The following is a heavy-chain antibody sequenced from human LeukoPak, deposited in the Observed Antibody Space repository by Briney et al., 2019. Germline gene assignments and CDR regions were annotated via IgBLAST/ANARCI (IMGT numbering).Heavy chain of an antibody. CDR1: GGSFSGYY. CDR3: TMVRGVNLAFDI. J-gene: IGHJ3*02. D-gene: IGHD3-10*01. V-gene: IGHV4-34*03. CDR2: INHSGST. Sequence: SETLSLTCAVYGGSFSGYYWSWIRQPPGKGLEWIGEINHSGSTNYNPSLKSRVTISVDTSKNQFSLKLSSVTAADTAVYYCTMVRGVNLAFDIWGQGTMVTVSS.